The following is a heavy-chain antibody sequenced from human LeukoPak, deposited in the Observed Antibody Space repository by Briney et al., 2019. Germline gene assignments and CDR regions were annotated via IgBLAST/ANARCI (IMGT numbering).Heavy chain of an antibody. CDR2: ISGSGGST. CDR3: AKDGQWLDGGYFDY. V-gene: IGHV3-23*01. J-gene: IGHJ4*02. Sequence: GGSLRLSCTASGFTIGHYAMSWVRQAPGKGLEWVSAISGSGGSTYYADSVKGRFTISRDNSKNTLYLQMNSLRAEDTAVYYCAKDGQWLDGGYFDYWGQGTLVTVSS. D-gene: IGHD6-19*01. CDR1: GFTIGHYA.